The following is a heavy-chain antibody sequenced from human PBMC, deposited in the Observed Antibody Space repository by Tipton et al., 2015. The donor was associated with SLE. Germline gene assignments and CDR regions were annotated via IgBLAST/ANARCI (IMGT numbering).Heavy chain of an antibody. V-gene: IGHV4-59*11. CDR3: ARAQYGPDYFDY. Sequence: GLVKPSETLSLSCTVSGDSISSHYWNWIRQPPGKGLEWIGYVYDSGTTNYNPSLKSRVTISIDTSKKQFSLKLSSVTAADTALYYCARAQYGPDYFDYWGQGTLVTVSS. J-gene: IGHJ4*02. D-gene: IGHD4-17*01. CDR2: VYDSGTT. CDR1: GDSISSHY.